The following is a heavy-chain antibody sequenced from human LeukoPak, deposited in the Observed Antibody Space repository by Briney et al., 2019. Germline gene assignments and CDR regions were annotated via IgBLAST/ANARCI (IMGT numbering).Heavy chain of an antibody. D-gene: IGHD6-19*01. CDR3: AKVLDLSGWYWFDP. CDR1: GFDFSSYG. Sequence: GGFLRLSCAASGFDFSSYGMHWVRQAPGKGLEWVAYIHYDSTTEDYADSVKGRFTISRDNSKSILFLQMNNLRAEDTAVYYCAKVLDLSGWYWFDPWGQGTLVTVSS. CDR2: IHYDSTTE. V-gene: IGHV3-30*02. J-gene: IGHJ5*02.